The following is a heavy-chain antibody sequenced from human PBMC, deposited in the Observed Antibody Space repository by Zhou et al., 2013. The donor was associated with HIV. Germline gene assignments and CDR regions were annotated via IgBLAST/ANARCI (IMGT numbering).Heavy chain of an antibody. D-gene: IGHD3-9*01. CDR2: ISGYNGNT. CDR1: GYTFYNYG. V-gene: IGHV1-18*01. Sequence: QVHLMQSGAEVKKPGASVTVSCKASGYTFYNYGISWVRQAPGQGLEWMGWISGYNGNTKYAPKVQGRVTMTTDTSTSTAYMDLRTLRSDDTAVYYCSRVGLGYFDWLADAFDLWGQGTMVTVSS. J-gene: IGHJ3*01. CDR3: SRVGLGYFDWLADAFDL.